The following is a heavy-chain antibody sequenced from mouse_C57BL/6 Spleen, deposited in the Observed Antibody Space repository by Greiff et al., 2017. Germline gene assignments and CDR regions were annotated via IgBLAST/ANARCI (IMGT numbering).Heavy chain of an antibody. CDR3: ADGYYFDY. Sequence: QVQLKESGPELVKPGASVKISCKASGYAFSSSWMNWVKQRPGKGLEWIGRIYPGDGDTNYNGKFKGKATLTADKSSSTAYMQLSSLTSEDSAVYFCADGYYFDYWGQGTTLTVSS. D-gene: IGHD2-3*01. CDR1: GYAFSSSW. CDR2: IYPGDGDT. V-gene: IGHV1-82*01. J-gene: IGHJ2*01.